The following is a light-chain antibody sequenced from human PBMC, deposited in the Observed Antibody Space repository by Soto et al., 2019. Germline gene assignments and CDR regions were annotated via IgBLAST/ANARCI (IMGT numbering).Light chain of an antibody. CDR2: RAS. Sequence: DIQMTQSPSTLSASVGDRVNITCRASQSISSWLAWYQQKTGKAPKLLIYRASDLQTGAPSRFSGSGSGTEFTLTIGSLQTDDIATYYCQQYSSYFFTFGPGTKVDV. J-gene: IGKJ3*01. V-gene: IGKV1-5*03. CDR1: QSISSW. CDR3: QQYSSYFFT.